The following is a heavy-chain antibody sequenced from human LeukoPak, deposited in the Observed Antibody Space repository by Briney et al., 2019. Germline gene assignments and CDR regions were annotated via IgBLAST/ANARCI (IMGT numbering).Heavy chain of an antibody. D-gene: IGHD3-3*01. CDR3: ARALVDFWSGYYKPNYMDV. CDR1: GFTFSDYY. J-gene: IGHJ6*03. Sequence: GGSLRLSCAASGFTFSDYYMSWIRQAPGKGLEWVSYISSSGSTIYYADSVKGRFTISRDNAKNSLHLQMNSLRAEDTAVYYCARALVDFWSGYYKPNYMDVWGKGTTVTVSS. CDR2: ISSSGSTI. V-gene: IGHV3-11*01.